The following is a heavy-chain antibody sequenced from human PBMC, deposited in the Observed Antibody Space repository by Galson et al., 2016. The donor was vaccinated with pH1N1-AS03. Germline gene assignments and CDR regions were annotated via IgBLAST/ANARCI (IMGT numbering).Heavy chain of an antibody. CDR1: GFTFDDYT. J-gene: IGHJ4*02. CDR2: VTWNSDKM. D-gene: IGHD6-13*01. Sequence: SLRLSCAASGFTFDDYTMHWVRQVPGKGLEWLSSVTWNSDKMVYADSVKVRLTTSRDNAKSTLYLQMNSLRPEDTALYYCVKGAGRYSRSWYFDYWGQGTLVTVSS. CDR3: VKGAGRYSRSWYFDY. V-gene: IGHV3-9*01.